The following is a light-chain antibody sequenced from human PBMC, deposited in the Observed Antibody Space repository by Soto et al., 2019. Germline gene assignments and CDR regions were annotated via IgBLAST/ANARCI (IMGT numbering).Light chain of an antibody. CDR3: QQSFSAPRT. CDR1: ETIIDY. Sequence: DIQMSQSPSSLSASVGDSVTITCRASETIIDYLNWYQQQPGEAPKLLIFSASSLHSGVPSRFRGSGSGTHFTLTISSHQPEDFATYICQQSFSAPRTFGQGTKLQAK. CDR2: SAS. V-gene: IGKV1-39*01. J-gene: IGKJ2*01.